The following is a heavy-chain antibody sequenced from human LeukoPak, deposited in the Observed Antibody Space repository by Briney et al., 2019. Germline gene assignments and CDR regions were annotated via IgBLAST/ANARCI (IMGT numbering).Heavy chain of an antibody. V-gene: IGHV1-2*02. CDR2: INPNSGGT. D-gene: IGHD6-6*01. CDR3: ARIAARHPYHFDY. Sequence: ASVKVSCKAAGYSFTGYYMHWVRQAPGQGLEWMGWINPNSGGTNYAQKFQGRVTMTRDTSISTAYMELSRLRSDDTAVYYCARIAARHPYHFDYWGQGTLVTVSS. J-gene: IGHJ4*02. CDR1: GYSFTGYY.